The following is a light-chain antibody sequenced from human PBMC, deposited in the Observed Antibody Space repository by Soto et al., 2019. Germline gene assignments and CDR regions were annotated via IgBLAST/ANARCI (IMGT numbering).Light chain of an antibody. CDR2: DVS. CDR1: SSDVGGYNY. CDR3: CSYAGPYIPYV. J-gene: IGLJ1*01. V-gene: IGLV2-11*01. Sequence: QSALTQPRSVSGSPGQSVTISCTGTSSDVGGYNYVSWYQQHPGKAPELMIYDVSKRPSGVPDRFYGSKSGNTASLTISGLQPEDEADYSCCSYAGPYIPYVYGSGPKVTVL.